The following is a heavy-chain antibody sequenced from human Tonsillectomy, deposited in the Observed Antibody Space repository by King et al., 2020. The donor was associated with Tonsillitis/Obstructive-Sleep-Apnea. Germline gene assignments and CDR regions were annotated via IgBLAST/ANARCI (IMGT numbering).Heavy chain of an antibody. D-gene: IGHD2-8*01. Sequence: QLVQSGGGLVKPGGSLRLSCAASGFTFSNAWMSWVRQAPGKGLEWVGRIKSKTDGGTTDYAAPVKGRFTISRDDPKNTLYLQMNSLKTEDTAVYYCTTGYCTNGVCYSPDYWGQGTLVTVSS. V-gene: IGHV3-15*01. CDR2: IKSKTDGGTT. CDR1: GFTFSNAW. CDR3: TTGYCTNGVCYSPDY. J-gene: IGHJ4*02.